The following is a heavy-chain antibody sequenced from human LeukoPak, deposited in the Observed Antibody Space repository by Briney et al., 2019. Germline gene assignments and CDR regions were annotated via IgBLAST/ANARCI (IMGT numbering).Heavy chain of an antibody. Sequence: GESLNICYERSGYSGTNDFISGVRQTPGKGLEWMGTIDPSDSYTNYSPSFQGHVTISADKSISTAYLQWSSLKASDTSVYFCQRGYSSNSNVWGPGTLVTVSS. CDR2: IDPSDSYT. D-gene: IGHD6-13*01. J-gene: IGHJ4*02. CDR3: QRGYSSNSNV. CDR1: GYSGTNDF. V-gene: IGHV5-10-1*01.